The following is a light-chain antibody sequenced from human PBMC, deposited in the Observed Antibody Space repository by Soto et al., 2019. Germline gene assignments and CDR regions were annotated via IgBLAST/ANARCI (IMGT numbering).Light chain of an antibody. Sequence: EIVLTQSLATLSSSPGDRVTLSCRASQYINSRLAWYQHRPGQAPRLLIYQTSIRAAGIPARFSASGTGTDFTLTISDVQPEDFAVYYCHQRQSWPRTFGQGTKV. CDR2: QTS. J-gene: IGKJ1*01. CDR3: HQRQSWPRT. CDR1: QYINSR. V-gene: IGKV3-11*01.